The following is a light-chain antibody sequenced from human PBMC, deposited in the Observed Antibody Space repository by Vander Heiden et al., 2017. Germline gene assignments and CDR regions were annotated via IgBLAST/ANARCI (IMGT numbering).Light chain of an antibody. CDR1: QIVLYISNNKNY. CDR2: WAS. CDR3: QRDYSTPLT. Sequence: DLLITQSSDSLAVSLGERATNNSKSSQIVLYISNNKNYLAWYQQKPGQPPKLLIYWASTREAGVPDGFSGSGSGTDFTLTISVLQAEDVAVYYCQRDYSTPLTFGGGTKVEIK. V-gene: IGKV4-1*01. J-gene: IGKJ4*01.